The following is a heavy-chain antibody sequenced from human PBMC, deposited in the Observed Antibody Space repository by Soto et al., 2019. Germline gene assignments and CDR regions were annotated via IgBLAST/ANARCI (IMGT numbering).Heavy chain of an antibody. CDR1: GGSFSGYY. V-gene: IGHV4-34*01. Sequence: QVQLQQWGAGLLKPSETLSLTCAVYGGSFSGYYWSWIRQPPGKGLEWIGEINHSGSTNYNPSLKSRVTISVDTSKNQFSLKLSSVTAADTAVYYCARGITMVRGVTSWFDPWSKGTLVTVSS. J-gene: IGHJ5*02. CDR3: ARGITMVRGVTSWFDP. D-gene: IGHD3-10*01. CDR2: INHSGST.